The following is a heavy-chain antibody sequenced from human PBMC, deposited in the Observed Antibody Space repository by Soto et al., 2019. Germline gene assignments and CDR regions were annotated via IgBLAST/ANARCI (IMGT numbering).Heavy chain of an antibody. Sequence: GGSLRLSCAASGFIFINYGMHFFRHSPVKWPEWVAVISYDGSNKYYADSVKGRFTISRDNSKSTLYLQMNSLRAEDTTVYYCAKDRPVKARSGSLSSWGQGTLVTVSS. D-gene: IGHD1-26*01. V-gene: IGHV3-30*18. CDR1: GFIFINYG. CDR3: AKDRPVKARSGSLSS. J-gene: IGHJ5*02. CDR2: ISYDGSNK.